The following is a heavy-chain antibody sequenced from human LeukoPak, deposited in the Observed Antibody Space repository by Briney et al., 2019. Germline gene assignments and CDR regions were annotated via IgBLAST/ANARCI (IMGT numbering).Heavy chain of an antibody. Sequence: SVKVSCKASGGTFSSYATSWVRQAPGQGLEWMGGIIPIFGTANYAQKFQGRVTITTDESTSTAYMELSSLRSEDTAVYYCAGAYYYDSSGLGHDAFDIWGQGTMVTVSS. CDR3: AGAYYYDSSGLGHDAFDI. CDR2: IIPIFGTA. CDR1: GGTFSSYA. V-gene: IGHV1-69*05. D-gene: IGHD3-22*01. J-gene: IGHJ3*02.